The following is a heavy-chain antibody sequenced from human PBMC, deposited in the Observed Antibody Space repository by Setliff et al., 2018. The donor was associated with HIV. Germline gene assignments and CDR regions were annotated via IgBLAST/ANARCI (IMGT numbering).Heavy chain of an antibody. Sequence: PSETLSLTCAVYGGSFSGHYWTWIRQPPGKGLEWIGEINHSGSSSYSPSLESRVTISVDTYKNQFPLKLRSVTAADTAVYYCASRENPSGGYPKGWFDPWGQGTLVTVSS. V-gene: IGHV4-34*01. CDR3: ASRENPSGGYPKGWFDP. D-gene: IGHD2-15*01. CDR2: INHSGSS. CDR1: GGSFSGHY. J-gene: IGHJ5*02.